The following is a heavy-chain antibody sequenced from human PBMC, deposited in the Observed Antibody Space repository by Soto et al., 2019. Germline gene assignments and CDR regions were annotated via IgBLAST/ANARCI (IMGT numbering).Heavy chain of an antibody. CDR1: GGTFSSYA. V-gene: IGHV1-69*13. D-gene: IGHD6-13*01. J-gene: IGHJ5*02. CDR2: IIPIFGTA. CDR3: VRSNSSWYSWFDP. Sequence: GASVKVSCKASGGTFSSYAISWVRQAPGQGLEWMGGIIPIFGTANYAQKFQGRVTITADESTSTAYMELSSLRSEDTAVYYCVRSNSSWYSWFDPWGQGTLVTVSS.